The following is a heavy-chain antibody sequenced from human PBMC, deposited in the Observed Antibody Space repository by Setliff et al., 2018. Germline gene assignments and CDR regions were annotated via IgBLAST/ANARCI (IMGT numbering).Heavy chain of an antibody. Sequence: PSETLSLTCAVSGYSISSGYYWGWIRQAPGKGLEWIASIYRSGSTYYNPSLKSRVTISVDTSKNQFPLKLSSVTASDTAVYYCARQLCSSGYCYATTLDYWGQGTLVTVS. D-gene: IGHD3-22*01. V-gene: IGHV4-38-2*01. CDR3: ARQLCSSGYCYATTLDY. J-gene: IGHJ4*02. CDR2: IYRSGST. CDR1: GYSISSGYY.